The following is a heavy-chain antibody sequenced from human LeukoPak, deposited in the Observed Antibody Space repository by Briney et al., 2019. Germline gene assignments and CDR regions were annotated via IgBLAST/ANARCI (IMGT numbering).Heavy chain of an antibody. Sequence: GGSLKLSCAGSGFAFSSFEMNWARQAPGKGLEWVSYISTSGSNIHYAGSVKGRFTISRDNAKNSLYLQMNSLREEDTAVYYCARGTTINNFDYWGQGTLVTVSS. CDR2: ISTSGSNI. CDR1: GFAFSSFE. J-gene: IGHJ4*02. V-gene: IGHV3-48*03. CDR3: ARGTTINNFDY. D-gene: IGHD5-12*01.